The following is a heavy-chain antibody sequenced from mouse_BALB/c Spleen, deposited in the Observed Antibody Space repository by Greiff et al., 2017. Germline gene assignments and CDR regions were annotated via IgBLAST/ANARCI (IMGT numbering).Heavy chain of an antibody. V-gene: IGHV1S34*01. CDR1: GYSFTGYY. CDR3: AREGLRRDRYYDAMDY. D-gene: IGHD2-2*01. Sequence: LVKTGASVKISCKASGYSFTGYYMHWVKQSHGKSLEWIGYISCYNGATSYNQKFKGKATFTVDTSSSTAYMQFNSLTSEDSAVYYGAREGLRRDRYYDAMDYWGQGTSVTVSS. J-gene: IGHJ4*01. CDR2: ISCYNGAT.